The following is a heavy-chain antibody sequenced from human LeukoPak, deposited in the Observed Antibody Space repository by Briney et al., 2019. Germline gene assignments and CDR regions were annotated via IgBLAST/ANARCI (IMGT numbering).Heavy chain of an antibody. CDR3: ATKGYGSGSPFDY. D-gene: IGHD3-10*01. J-gene: IGHJ4*02. CDR1: GGSISSSNW. CDR2: IYHSGST. Sequence: SGTLSLTCAVSGGSISSSNWWSWVRQPPGKGLEWIGEIYHSGSTNYNPSLKSRVTISVDKSKNQFSLKLSSVTAADTAVYYCATKGYGSGSPFDYWGQGTLVTVSS. V-gene: IGHV4-4*02.